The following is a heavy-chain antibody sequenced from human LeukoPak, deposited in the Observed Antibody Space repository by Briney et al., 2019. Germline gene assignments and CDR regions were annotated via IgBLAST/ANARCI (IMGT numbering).Heavy chain of an antibody. CDR1: GFTFSSYE. CDR2: ISSGGTTI. J-gene: IGHJ4*02. CDR3: ASISGLVDY. Sequence: GGSLRLSCAASGFTFSSYEMNWVRQAPGKGLEWVSYISSGGTTIYYADSVKGRFTISRDNARNSLYLQMNSLRAEDTALYYCASISGLVDYWGQGTLVTVSS. D-gene: IGHD1-20*01. V-gene: IGHV3-48*03.